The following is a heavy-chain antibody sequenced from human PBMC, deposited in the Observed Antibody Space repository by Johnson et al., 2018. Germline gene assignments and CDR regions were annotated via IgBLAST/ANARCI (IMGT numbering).Heavy chain of an antibody. Sequence: QVQLVESGGGVVQPGRSLRLSCAASGFTFSSNAMHWVRQAPGKGLEWVAVISYDGSIKYYADSVKGRFTISRDNSKNTMSLQMKTLRAEDTAVYYCAREVAVTGTGAFDIWGQGTMVTVSS. CDR1: GFTFSSNA. CDR2: ISYDGSIK. J-gene: IGHJ3*02. V-gene: IGHV3-30*04. CDR3: AREVAVTGTGAFDI. D-gene: IGHD6-19*01.